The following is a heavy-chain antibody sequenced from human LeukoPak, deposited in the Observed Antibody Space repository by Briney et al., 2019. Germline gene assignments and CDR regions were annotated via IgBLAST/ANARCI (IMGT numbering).Heavy chain of an antibody. V-gene: IGHV4-59*08. CDR1: GGSISSYY. CDR2: IYYTGST. D-gene: IGHD3-3*01. Sequence: PSETLSLTCTVSGGSISSYYWSWIRQPPGKGLEWIGYIYYTGSTSYNPSLKSRVTISVDTSKDQFSLKLSSVTAADTAVYYCARLTIFGVVMFDYWGQGTLVTVSS. J-gene: IGHJ4*02. CDR3: ARLTIFGVVMFDY.